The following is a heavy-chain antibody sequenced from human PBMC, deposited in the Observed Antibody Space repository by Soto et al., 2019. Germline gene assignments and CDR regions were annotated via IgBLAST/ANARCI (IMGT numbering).Heavy chain of an antibody. J-gene: IGHJ2*01. D-gene: IGHD4-17*01. CDR3: ARDLSYGNYWYFDL. Sequence: SVKVSCKASGGTFSSYTISWVRQAPGQGLEWMGRIIPILGIANYAQKFQGRVTITADKSTSTAYMELSSLRSEDTAVYYCARDLSYGNYWYFDLWGRGTLVTVSS. V-gene: IGHV1-69*04. CDR2: IIPILGIA. CDR1: GGTFSSYT.